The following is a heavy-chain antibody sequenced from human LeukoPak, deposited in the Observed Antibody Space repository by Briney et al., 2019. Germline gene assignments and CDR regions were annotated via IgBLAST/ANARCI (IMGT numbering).Heavy chain of an antibody. CDR2: INHSGST. CDR1: GFTFSSYA. J-gene: IGHJ3*02. Sequence: GSLRLSCAASGFTFSSYAMSWVRQPPGKGLEWIGEINHSGSTNYNPSLKSRVTISVDTSKNQFSLKLSSVTAADTAVYYCARPQRRRKADAFDIWGQGTMVTVSS. V-gene: IGHV4-34*01. D-gene: IGHD1-14*01. CDR3: ARPQRRRKADAFDI.